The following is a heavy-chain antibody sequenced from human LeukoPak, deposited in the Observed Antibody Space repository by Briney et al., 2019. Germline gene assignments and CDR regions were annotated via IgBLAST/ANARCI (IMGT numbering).Heavy chain of an antibody. CDR2: IYTSGST. V-gene: IGHV4-4*07. CDR3: ARVGAYGSGSSNWFDS. CDR1: GGSISSYY. J-gene: IGHJ5*01. D-gene: IGHD3-10*01. Sequence: SETLSLTCTVSGGSISSYYWSWIRQPAGKGLEWIGRIYTSGSTNYNPSLKSRVTISVDKSKNQFSLKLSSVTAADTAVYYCARVGAYGSGSSNWFDSWGQGTLVTVSS.